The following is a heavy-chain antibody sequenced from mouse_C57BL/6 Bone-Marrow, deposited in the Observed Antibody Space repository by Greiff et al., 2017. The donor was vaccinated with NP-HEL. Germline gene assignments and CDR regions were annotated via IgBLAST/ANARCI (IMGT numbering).Heavy chain of an antibody. D-gene: IGHD1-1*01. CDR3: ARHGGDYYGSSHDWYFDV. Sequence: EVQGVESGGGLVKPGGSLKLSCAASGFTFSSYTMSWVRQTPEKRLEWVATISGGGGNTYYPDSVKGRFTISRDNAKNTLYLQMSSLRSEDTALYYCARHGGDYYGSSHDWYFDVWGTGTTVTVSS. CDR1: GFTFSSYT. V-gene: IGHV5-9*01. J-gene: IGHJ1*03. CDR2: ISGGGGNT.